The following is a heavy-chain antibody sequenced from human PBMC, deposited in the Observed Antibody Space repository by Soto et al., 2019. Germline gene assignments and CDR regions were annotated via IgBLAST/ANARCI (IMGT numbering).Heavy chain of an antibody. Sequence: SETLSLTCAVYGGSVSGYYWSWIRQPPGKGLEWIGEINHSGSTNYNPSLKSRVTISVDTSKNQFSLKLSSVTAADTAVYYCARGDPKNSKAKARKNQLNPELGYCSGGSCSRTYSFDYWGQGPLVPVSS. V-gene: IGHV4-34*01. J-gene: IGHJ4*02. CDR2: INHSGST. CDR1: GGSVSGYY. D-gene: IGHD2-15*01. CDR3: ARGDPKNSKAKARKNQLNPELGYCSGGSCSRTYSFDY.